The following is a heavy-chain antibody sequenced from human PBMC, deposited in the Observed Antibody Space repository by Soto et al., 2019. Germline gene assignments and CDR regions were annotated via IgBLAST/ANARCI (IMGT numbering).Heavy chain of an antibody. CDR1: GFTFDDYA. D-gene: IGHD3-3*01. J-gene: IGHJ6*02. Sequence: GGSLRLSCAASGFTFDDYAMHWFRQAPGKGLEWVSGISWNSGSIGYADSVKGRFTISRDNAKNSLYLQMNSLRAEDTALYYCAKDSGYDLSGMDVWGQGTTVTVSS. CDR2: ISWNSGSI. V-gene: IGHV3-9*01. CDR3: AKDSGYDLSGMDV.